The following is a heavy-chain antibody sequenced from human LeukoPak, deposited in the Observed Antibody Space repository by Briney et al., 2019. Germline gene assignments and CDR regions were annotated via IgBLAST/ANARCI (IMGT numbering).Heavy chain of an antibody. J-gene: IGHJ6*02. CDR1: GFTFSDHY. CDR3: AREQLWSSYYYYYGMDV. D-gene: IGHD5-18*01. Sequence: PGGSLRLSCAASGFTFSDHYMDWVRQAPGKGLEWVGRTRNKANSYTTEYAASVKGRFTISRDDSKNSLYLQMNSLKTEDTAVYYCAREQLWSSYYYYYGMDVWGQGTTVTVSS. CDR2: TRNKANSYTT. V-gene: IGHV3-72*01.